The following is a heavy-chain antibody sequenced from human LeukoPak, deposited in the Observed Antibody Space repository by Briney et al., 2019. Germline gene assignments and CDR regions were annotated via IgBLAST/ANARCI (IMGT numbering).Heavy chain of an antibody. CDR1: GFTFSDYT. Sequence: GGSLRLSCVASGFTFSDYTMHWVRQAPGKGLEWVSYISSSGSTIYYADSVKGRFTISRDNAKNSLYLQMNSLRAEDTAVYDCARVLRYCSGGNCYSGGLGYMDVWGKGTTVTISS. CDR3: ARVLRYCSGGNCYSGGLGYMDV. CDR2: ISSSGSTI. D-gene: IGHD2-15*01. V-gene: IGHV3-11*01. J-gene: IGHJ6*03.